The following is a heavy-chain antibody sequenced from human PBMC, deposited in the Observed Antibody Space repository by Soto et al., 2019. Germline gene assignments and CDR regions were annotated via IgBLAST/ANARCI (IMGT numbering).Heavy chain of an antibody. CDR2: ISGSGSTI. CDR3: AKVRGSGWFDY. J-gene: IGHJ4*02. V-gene: IGHV3-23*01. D-gene: IGHD6-19*01. Sequence: GGSLRLSCAASGFTFSSYAVSWVRQAPGKGPEWISSISGSGSTIYYADSVKGRFTISRDNSKNTLYLQMSSLRAEDTAVYYCAKVRGSGWFDYWGQGTLVTVSS. CDR1: GFTFSSYA.